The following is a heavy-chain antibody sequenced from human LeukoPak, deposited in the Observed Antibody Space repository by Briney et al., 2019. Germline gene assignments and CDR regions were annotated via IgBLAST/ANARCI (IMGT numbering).Heavy chain of an antibody. CDR2: ISYDGSNK. Sequence: GGSLRLSCTASGFTFSSYSMNWVRQAPGKGLEWVAVISYDGSNKYYADSVKGRFTISRDNSKNTLYLQMNSLRAEDRAVYYCASCGRYGYWGQGTLVTVSS. CDR1: GFTFSSYS. J-gene: IGHJ4*02. D-gene: IGHD3-16*01. V-gene: IGHV3-30*03. CDR3: ASCGRYGY.